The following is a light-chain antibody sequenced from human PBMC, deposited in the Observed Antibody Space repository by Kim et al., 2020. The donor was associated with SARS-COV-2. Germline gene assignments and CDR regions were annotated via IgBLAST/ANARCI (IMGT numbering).Light chain of an antibody. CDR1: QLGNKY. CDR2: EDN. CDR3: QAWDSSAHV. V-gene: IGLV3-1*01. Sequence: SYELTQPPSVSVSPRQTASITCSGDQLGNKYAAWYQQKPGQSPVLVIYEDNKRPSGIPERFSGSNSGDTATLTIRGTQAMDEAYYYCQAWDSSAHVFGTG. J-gene: IGLJ1*01.